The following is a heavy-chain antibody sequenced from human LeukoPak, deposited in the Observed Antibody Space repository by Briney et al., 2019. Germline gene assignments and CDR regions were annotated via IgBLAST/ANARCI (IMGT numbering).Heavy chain of an antibody. CDR2: ISAYSGNT. Sequence: ASVKVSCKASGSTFTSYGIIWVRQAPGQGLEWMGWISAYSGNTNYAQNLQGRVTMTTDTSTSTAYMEVRSLRSDDTAVYYCARDYGSGSYRFDYWGQGTLVTVSS. CDR3: ARDYGSGSYRFDY. CDR1: GSTFTSYG. V-gene: IGHV1-18*01. J-gene: IGHJ4*02. D-gene: IGHD3-10*01.